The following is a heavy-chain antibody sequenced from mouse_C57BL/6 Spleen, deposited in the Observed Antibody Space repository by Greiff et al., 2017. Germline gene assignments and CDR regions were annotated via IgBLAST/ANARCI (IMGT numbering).Heavy chain of an antibody. Sequence: EVKLMESGAELVRPGASVKLSCTASGFNIKDYYMHWVKQRPEQGLEWIGRIDPEDGDTEYAPKFQGKATMTADTSSNTAYLQLSSLTSEDTAVYYCTFTTVVATGTFDYWGQGTTLTVSS. V-gene: IGHV14-1*01. J-gene: IGHJ2*01. CDR1: GFNIKDYY. CDR3: TFTTVVATGTFDY. CDR2: IDPEDGDT. D-gene: IGHD1-1*01.